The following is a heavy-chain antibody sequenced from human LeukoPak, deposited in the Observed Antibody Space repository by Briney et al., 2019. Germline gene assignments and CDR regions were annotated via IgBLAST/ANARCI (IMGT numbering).Heavy chain of an antibody. D-gene: IGHD6-19*01. CDR1: GGSISSYY. CDR3: ARDKIAVAGTGDYYYYGMDV. CDR2: IYYSGST. J-gene: IGHJ6*02. V-gene: IGHV4-59*12. Sequence: SETLSLTCTVSGGSISSYYWSWIRQPPGKGLEWIGYIYYSGSTNYNPSLKSRVTISVDTSKNQFSLKLSSVTAADTAVYYCARDKIAVAGTGDYYYYGMDVWGQGTTVTVSS.